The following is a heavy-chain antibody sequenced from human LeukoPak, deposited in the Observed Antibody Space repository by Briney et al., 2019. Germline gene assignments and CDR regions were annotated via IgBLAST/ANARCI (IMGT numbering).Heavy chain of an antibody. CDR3: ARIYYDTSGHVEPTDY. Sequence: ASVKDSCKASGYTFTGYYLHWVRQASGQGLEWMGWINPNSGGTNYTQEFQGRVTMTRDTSLSTAYMELSRLRSDDTAVYYCARIYYDTSGHVEPTDYWGQGTLVTVSS. V-gene: IGHV1-2*02. CDR1: GYTFTGYY. CDR2: INPNSGGT. J-gene: IGHJ4*02. D-gene: IGHD3-22*01.